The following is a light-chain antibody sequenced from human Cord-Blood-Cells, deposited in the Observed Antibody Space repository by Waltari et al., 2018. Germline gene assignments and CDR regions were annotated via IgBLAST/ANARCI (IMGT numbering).Light chain of an antibody. Sequence: DIVMTQSPDSLAVSLGERATNHCTSSPSVLYSSNNKNYLAWYQQKPGQPPKLLIYWASTRESGVPDRFSGSGSGTDFTLTISSLQAEDVAVYYCQQYYSTPFTFGPGTKVDIK. V-gene: IGKV4-1*01. CDR3: QQYYSTPFT. CDR1: PSVLYSSNNKNY. J-gene: IGKJ3*01. CDR2: WAS.